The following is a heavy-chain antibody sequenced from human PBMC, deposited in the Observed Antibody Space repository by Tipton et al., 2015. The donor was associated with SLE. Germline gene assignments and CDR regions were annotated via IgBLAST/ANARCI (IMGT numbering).Heavy chain of an antibody. CDR3: ARLGVTMVRGVREDYFDY. CDR1: GYSISSGYY. V-gene: IGHV4-38-2*01. J-gene: IGHJ4*02. CDR2: IYHSGST. D-gene: IGHD3-10*01. Sequence: TLSLTCAVSGYSISSGYYWGWIRQPPGKGLEWIGSIYHSGSTYYNPSLKSRVTISVDTSKNQFSLKLSSVTAADTAVYYCARLGVTMVRGVREDYFDYWGQGTLVTVSS.